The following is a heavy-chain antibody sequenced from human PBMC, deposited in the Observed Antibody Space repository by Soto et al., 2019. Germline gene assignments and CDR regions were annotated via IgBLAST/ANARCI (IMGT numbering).Heavy chain of an antibody. CDR2: IVPIFGTA. CDR1: GGTFSSYA. Sequence: QVQLVQSGAEVKKPGSSVKVSCKASGGTFSSYAISWVRQAPGQGLEWMGGIVPIFGTANYAQKFQGRVTITADESTSTAYMDLSSLRSEDTAVYYCARGIAVAGHDAFDFWGQGTMVTVSS. D-gene: IGHD6-19*01. V-gene: IGHV1-69*01. CDR3: ARGIAVAGHDAFDF. J-gene: IGHJ3*01.